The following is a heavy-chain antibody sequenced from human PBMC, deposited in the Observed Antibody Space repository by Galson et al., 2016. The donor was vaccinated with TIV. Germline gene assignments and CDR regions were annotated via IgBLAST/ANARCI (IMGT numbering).Heavy chain of an antibody. V-gene: IGHV4-38-2*01. CDR2: ISHSGVA. D-gene: IGHD3-9*01. Sequence: TLSLPCGVSGPSINSGSFWGWIRQPPGKGLEWIGSISHSGVAHYRPSLMSRVTMSVDTSKNQFSLKLISVTAADTAVYYCARVYYDIVMGHGFDPWGQGTLVAVSS. CDR3: ARVYYDIVMGHGFDP. J-gene: IGHJ5*02. CDR1: GPSINSGSF.